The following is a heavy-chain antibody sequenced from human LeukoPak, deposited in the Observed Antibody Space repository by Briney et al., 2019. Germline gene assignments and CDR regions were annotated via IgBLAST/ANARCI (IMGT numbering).Heavy chain of an antibody. J-gene: IGHJ4*02. CDR2: INSDGSST. V-gene: IGHV3-74*01. CDR1: GFTFSSYW. D-gene: IGHD6-19*01. CDR3: ASSHSGWYYFDY. Sequence: PGGSLRLSCAASGFTFSSYWMHWVRQAPGKGLVWVSRINSDGSSTNYADSVKGRFTISRDNAKNTLYLQMNSLRAEDTAVYYCASSHSGWYYFDYWGQGTLVTVSS.